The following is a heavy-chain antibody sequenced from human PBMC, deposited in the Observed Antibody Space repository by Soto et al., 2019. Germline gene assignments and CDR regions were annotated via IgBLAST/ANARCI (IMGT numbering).Heavy chain of an antibody. CDR3: ASYQEYRTNGYSYGSGYYGMDV. J-gene: IGHJ6*02. CDR1: GFTFSSYA. V-gene: IGHV3-23*01. Sequence: GGSLRLSCAASGFTFSSYAMSWVRQAPGKGLEWVSAISGSGGSTYYADSVKGRFTISGDNFKNTLYLQMNSLRAEDTAVYYCASYQEYRTNGYSYGSGYYGMDVWGQGTTVTVSS. D-gene: IGHD5-18*01. CDR2: ISGSGGST.